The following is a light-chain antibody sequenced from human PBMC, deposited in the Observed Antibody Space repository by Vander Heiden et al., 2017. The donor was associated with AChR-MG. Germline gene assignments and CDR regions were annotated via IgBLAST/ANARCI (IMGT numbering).Light chain of an antibody. Sequence: DIQMTQSPSSLSASVGDRVTITCQASQDISNYLNWYQQKPGKAPKLLIYDASNLETGVPSRFSGSGSGTDFTFTISSLQPEDIATYYCQQYENLPPVTFGHRTKVDIK. CDR1: QDISNY. CDR2: DAS. CDR3: QQYENLPPVT. J-gene: IGKJ3*01. V-gene: IGKV1-33*01.